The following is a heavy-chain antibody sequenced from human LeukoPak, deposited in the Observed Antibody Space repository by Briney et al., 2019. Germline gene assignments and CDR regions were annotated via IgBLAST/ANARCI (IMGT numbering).Heavy chain of an antibody. CDR2: ILESGGST. J-gene: IGHJ6*02. Sequence: PGGSLRLSCAASGFTFSNYAMSWVRQAPGKGLEWVSAILESGGSTYYADSVKGRFTISRDNSKNTLYLQMNSLRAEDTAVYYCAKRSPRDYCYNMDVWGQGTTVTVSS. V-gene: IGHV3-23*01. CDR1: GFTFSNYA. CDR3: AKRSPRDYCYNMDV.